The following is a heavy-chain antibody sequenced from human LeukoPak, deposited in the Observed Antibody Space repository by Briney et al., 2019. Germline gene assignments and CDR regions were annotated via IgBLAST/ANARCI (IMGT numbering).Heavy chain of an antibody. Sequence: SQTLSLTCSVSGDSISSRTYYWTWIRQHPEKGLEWIGYIWNSGSTNYNPALKSRVTISVDTSKDQFSLKLTSVTAADTAIYYCARDVSSMFPNWFDPWGQGILVIVSS. V-gene: IGHV4-31*03. CDR1: GDSISSRTYY. D-gene: IGHD6-6*01. J-gene: IGHJ5*02. CDR3: ARDVSSMFPNWFDP. CDR2: IWNSGST.